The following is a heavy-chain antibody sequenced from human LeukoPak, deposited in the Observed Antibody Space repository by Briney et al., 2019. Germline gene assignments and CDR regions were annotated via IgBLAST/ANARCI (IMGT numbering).Heavy chain of an antibody. J-gene: IGHJ5*02. V-gene: IGHV3-23*01. CDR2: SSGSGGRT. CDR3: ARLGYQLLRDNWFDP. D-gene: IGHD2-2*01. CDR1: GFTFSSYA. Sequence: GGSLRLSCAASGFTFSSYAMSWVRQAPGKGLERVSASSGSGGRTYYADSVKGRFTISRDNSKNTLNLQMNSLRAEGTAVYYCARLGYQLLRDNWFDPWGQGTLVTVSS.